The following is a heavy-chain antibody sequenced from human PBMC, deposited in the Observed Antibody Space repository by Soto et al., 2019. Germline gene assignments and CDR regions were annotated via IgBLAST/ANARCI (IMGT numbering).Heavy chain of an antibody. CDR1: GYTLTSYD. V-gene: IGHV1-8*01. CDR2: MNPNSGNA. Sequence: ASVKVSCKASGYTLTSYDINCVRQATGQGLEWMGWMNPNSGNAVYAQKFQGRVTMTRDTSMSTDYMELSSLRSEDTAVYYCSTPVPKSIVATIWDYYYYYGMDVWGQGTTVTVSS. D-gene: IGHD5-12*01. CDR3: STPVPKSIVATIWDYYYYYGMDV. J-gene: IGHJ6*02.